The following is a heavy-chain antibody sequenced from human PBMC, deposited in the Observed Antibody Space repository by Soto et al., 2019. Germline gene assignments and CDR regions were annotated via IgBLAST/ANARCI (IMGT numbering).Heavy chain of an antibody. Sequence: SVKVSCKASGGTFSSYTISWVRQAPGQGLEWMGRIIPILGIANYAQKFQGRVTITADKSTSTAYMELSSLRSEDTAVYYCARDMESSGYEALFYYDYWGQGTLVTVSS. V-gene: IGHV1-69*04. CDR1: GGTFSSYT. CDR2: IIPILGIA. J-gene: IGHJ4*02. CDR3: ARDMESSGYEALFYYDY. D-gene: IGHD5-12*01.